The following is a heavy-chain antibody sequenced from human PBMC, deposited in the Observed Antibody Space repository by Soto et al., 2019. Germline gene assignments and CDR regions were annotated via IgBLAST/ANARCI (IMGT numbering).Heavy chain of an antibody. Sequence: TLSLTCAIFGDSVSSKSVAWNWIRQSPSRGLEWLGRTYYRSKWYDDYAVSVKSRISINPDTSKNQFSLQLNSVTPEDTAVYYCARGMAEEQIFYYFDYWGQGALVTVSS. V-gene: IGHV6-1*01. D-gene: IGHD3-9*01. CDR3: ARGMAEEQIFYYFDY. CDR1: GDSVSSKSVA. CDR2: TYYRSKWYD. J-gene: IGHJ4*02.